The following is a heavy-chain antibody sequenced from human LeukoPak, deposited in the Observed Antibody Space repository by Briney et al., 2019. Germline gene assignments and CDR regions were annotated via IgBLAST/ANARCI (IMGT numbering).Heavy chain of an antibody. CDR3: ARGSWPGAFDI. CDR1: GGSISSYY. CDR2: IYYSGST. Sequence: SETLSLTCTVSGGSISSYYWSWIRQPPGKGLEWIGYIYYSGSTNYNSSLKSRVTISVDTSKNQFSLKLSSVTAADTAVYYCARGSWPGAFDIWGQGTMVTVSS. J-gene: IGHJ3*02. D-gene: IGHD1-26*01. V-gene: IGHV4-59*01.